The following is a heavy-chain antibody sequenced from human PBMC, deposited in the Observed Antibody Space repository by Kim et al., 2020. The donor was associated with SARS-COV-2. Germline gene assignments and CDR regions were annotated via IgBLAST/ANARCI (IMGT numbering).Heavy chain of an antibody. CDR3: ASEAIAMDGTTLNY. V-gene: IGHV3-7*01. CDR2: IKQDGRDK. J-gene: IGHJ4*02. D-gene: IGHD6-19*01. Sequence: GGSLRLSCAASGFTFSNYWMSWVRQAPGKGLDWVANIKQDGRDKYYVDSVQGRFTITRDNAKNSVYLQMNSLRVEDTAVYYCASEAIAMDGTTLNYWGPGTVGTVS. CDR1: GFTFSNYW.